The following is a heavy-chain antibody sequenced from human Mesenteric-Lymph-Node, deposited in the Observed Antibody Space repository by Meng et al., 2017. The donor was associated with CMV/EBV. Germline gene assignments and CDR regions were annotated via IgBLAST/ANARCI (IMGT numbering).Heavy chain of an antibody. CDR3: ARCLVTIFGVDYYYYGMDV. D-gene: IGHD3-3*01. Sequence: ASVKVSCKASGYTFTSYGISWVRQAPGQGLEWMGWISAYNGNTNYAQKLQGRVTMTTDTSTSTAYMELSSLRSEDTAVYYCARCLVTIFGVDYYYYGMDVWGQGTTVTVSS. CDR1: GYTFTSYG. V-gene: IGHV1-18*01. J-gene: IGHJ6*02. CDR2: ISAYNGNT.